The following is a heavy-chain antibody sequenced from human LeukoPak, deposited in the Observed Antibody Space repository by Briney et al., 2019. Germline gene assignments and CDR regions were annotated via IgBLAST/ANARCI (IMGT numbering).Heavy chain of an antibody. D-gene: IGHD3-10*01. Sequence: GWSLTLDRIASGFTCSEYYLSWIRQAPGKKLEWVSYISSSSSYTNYADSVKGRFTISRDNAKNSLYMQMNSLRAEDTAVHYCARIWFGELSNFDYWGQGTLVTVSS. J-gene: IGHJ4*02. V-gene: IGHV3-11*03. CDR3: ARIWFGELSNFDY. CDR1: GFTCSEYY. CDR2: ISSSSSYT.